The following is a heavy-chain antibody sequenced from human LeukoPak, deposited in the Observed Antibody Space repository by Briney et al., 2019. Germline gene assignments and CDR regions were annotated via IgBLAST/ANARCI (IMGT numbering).Heavy chain of an antibody. CDR2: INPNSGGT. CDR1: GYTFTGYY. CDR3: ATPESGYSSGWFDY. Sequence: GASVKVSRKASGYTFTGYYMHWVRQAPGQGLEWMGWINPNSGGTNYAQKFQGRVTMTRDTSISTAYIELSRLRSDDTAVYYCATPESGYSSGWFDYWGQGTLVTVSS. V-gene: IGHV1-2*02. D-gene: IGHD6-19*01. J-gene: IGHJ4*02.